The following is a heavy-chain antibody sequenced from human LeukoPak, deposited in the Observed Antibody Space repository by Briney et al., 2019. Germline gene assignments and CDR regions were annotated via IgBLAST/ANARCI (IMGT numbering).Heavy chain of an antibody. CDR1: GYTFTGYY. Sequence: GASVKVSCKASGYTFTGYYMHWVRQAPGQGLEWMGWINPNSGGTNYAQKFQGRVTMTRDTSISTAYMELSRLRSDDTAVYYCARDLDSSGYLSDYWGQGTLVTVSS. D-gene: IGHD3-22*01. CDR3: ARDLDSSGYLSDY. CDR2: INPNSGGT. V-gene: IGHV1-2*02. J-gene: IGHJ4*02.